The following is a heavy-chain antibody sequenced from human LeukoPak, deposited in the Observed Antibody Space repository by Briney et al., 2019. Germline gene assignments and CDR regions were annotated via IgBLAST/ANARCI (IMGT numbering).Heavy chain of an antibody. Sequence: PGGSLRLSCAASGFTFSSYAMSWVRQAPGEGLEWVSAISGSGGSTYYADSVKGRFTISRDNSKNTLYLQMNSLRAEDTAVYYCAKDEIPSYSSGWYDYWGQGTLVTVSS. CDR2: ISGSGGST. CDR3: AKDEIPSYSSGWYDY. D-gene: IGHD6-19*01. V-gene: IGHV3-23*01. J-gene: IGHJ4*02. CDR1: GFTFSSYA.